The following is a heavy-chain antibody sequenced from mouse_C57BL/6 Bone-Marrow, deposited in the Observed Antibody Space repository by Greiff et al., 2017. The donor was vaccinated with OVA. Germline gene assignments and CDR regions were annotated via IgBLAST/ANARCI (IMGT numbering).Heavy chain of an antibody. J-gene: IGHJ2*01. V-gene: IGHV1-4*01. CDR3: ARRDLKNYYWDY. CDR1: GYTFTNYT. CDR2: INPGSGYT. Sequence: VHVLQSGAELARPGTSVKVSCKASGYTFTNYTIQWVKQRPGQGLEWIGDINPGSGYTKYNQKFKDKATLTADKSSSTAYMQLSSLTSEDSAVYYCARRDLKNYYWDYGGQGTTPTVSA.